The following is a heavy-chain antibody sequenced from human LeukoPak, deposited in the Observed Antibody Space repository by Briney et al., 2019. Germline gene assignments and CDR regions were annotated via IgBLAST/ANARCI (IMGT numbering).Heavy chain of an antibody. CDR1: GYTFTSYG. J-gene: IGHJ4*02. CDR3: TRDVPGYSSDFDL. V-gene: IGHV1-2*02. CDR2: INPSSGDT. Sequence: ASVKVSCKASGYTFTSYGISWVRQAPGQGLEWMAWINPSSGDTTYAQKFQGRVTMTRDTSINTAYMELSGLTSDDTAIYYCTRDVPGYSSDFDLWGQGTLVTVSS. D-gene: IGHD6-19*01.